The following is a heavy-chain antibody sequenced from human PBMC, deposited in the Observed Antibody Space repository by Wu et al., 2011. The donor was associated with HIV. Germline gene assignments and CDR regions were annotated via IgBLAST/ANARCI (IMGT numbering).Heavy chain of an antibody. V-gene: IGHV1-18*01. CDR3: ARGVFTNLLQYYYMDV. CDR2: ISPDTGYT. CDR1: GYTFTSYG. Sequence: QVQLVQSGAEVKKPGASVKVSCKASGYTFTSYGISWVRQAPGQGLEWMGWISPDTGYTNFAQKFQHRVTLTTDTSNSIVYLEMSSLRSDDTAVYYCARGVFTNLLQYYYMDVWGEGTTVIVSS. D-gene: IGHD2/OR15-2a*01. J-gene: IGHJ6*03.